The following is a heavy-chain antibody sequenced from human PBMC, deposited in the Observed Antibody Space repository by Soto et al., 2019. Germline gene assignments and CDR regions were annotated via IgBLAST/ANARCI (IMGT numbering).Heavy chain of an antibody. D-gene: IGHD2-15*01. CDR1: GGSISSYY. J-gene: IGHJ6*02. CDR3: ARGSGGGGYCSGGSCYGMDV. V-gene: IGHV4-4*07. Sequence: QVQLQESGPGLVKPSETLSLTCIVSGGSISSYYWSWIRQPAGKGLEWIGGIYTSGGPTYNPSLKSRVTMSADTSKNQFSLKMSSVTAADTAVYYCARGSGGGGYCSGGSCYGMDVWGQGTTVTVS. CDR2: IYTSGGP.